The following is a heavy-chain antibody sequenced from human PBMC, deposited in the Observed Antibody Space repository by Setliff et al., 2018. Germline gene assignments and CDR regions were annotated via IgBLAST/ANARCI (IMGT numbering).Heavy chain of an antibody. J-gene: IGHJ6*02. CDR1: GFTFSSYA. D-gene: IGHD3-22*01. V-gene: IGHV3-23*01. Sequence: GGSLRLSCAASGFTFSSYAMSWVRQAPGKGLEWVSAISGSGGSTYYADSVKGRFTISRDNSKNTLYLQMNSLRAEDTAVYYCAKDSDSSGYYSRYYGMDVWGQGTTVTV. CDR3: AKDSDSSGYYSRYYGMDV. CDR2: ISGSGGST.